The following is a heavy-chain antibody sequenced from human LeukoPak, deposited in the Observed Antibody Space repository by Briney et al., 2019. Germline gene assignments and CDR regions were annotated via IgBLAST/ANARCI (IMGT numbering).Heavy chain of an antibody. CDR1: GFSLNTRGVG. Sequence: GSGPTLVNPTQTLTLTCTFSGFSLNTRGVGVGWIRQPPGSALEWLALIYWDDDRRYSPSLKSRLTITKDTSKNQVVLTMTNMDPVDTATYFCAHRKNYYDSSVFDNWGQGTMVSVSS. CDR2: IYWDDDR. V-gene: IGHV2-5*02. D-gene: IGHD3-22*01. J-gene: IGHJ4*02. CDR3: AHRKNYYDSSVFDN.